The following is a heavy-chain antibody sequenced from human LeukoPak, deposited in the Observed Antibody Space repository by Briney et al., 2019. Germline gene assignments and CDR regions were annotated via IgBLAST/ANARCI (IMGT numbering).Heavy chain of an antibody. CDR3: ARRGPDSRINNWFDP. D-gene: IGHD1-14*01. J-gene: IGHJ5*02. CDR1: GGSISSYY. CDR2: IYYSGST. V-gene: IGHV4-39*01. Sequence: SETLSLTCTVSGGSISSYYWGWIRQPPGKGLEWIGSIYYSGSTYYNPSLKSRVTISVDTSKNQFSLKLSSVTAADTAVYYCARRGPDSRINNWFDPWGQGTLVTVSS.